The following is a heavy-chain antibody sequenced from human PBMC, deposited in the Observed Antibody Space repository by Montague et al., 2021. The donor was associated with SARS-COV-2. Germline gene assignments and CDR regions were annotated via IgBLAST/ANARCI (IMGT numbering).Heavy chain of an antibody. CDR1: GDSVSSNSAA. CDR2: TYYRSKWHN. CDR3: ARGSQVGSWPPTDSGMDV. Sequence: CAISGDSVSSNSAAWKWIRQSPSRGLEWLGRTYYRSKWHNDYAESVKSRITINPDTSKNQISQQLNSVTPEDTAVYYCARGSQVGSWPPTDSGMDVWGQGTKVTVSS. V-gene: IGHV6-1*01. D-gene: IGHD6-13*01. J-gene: IGHJ6*02.